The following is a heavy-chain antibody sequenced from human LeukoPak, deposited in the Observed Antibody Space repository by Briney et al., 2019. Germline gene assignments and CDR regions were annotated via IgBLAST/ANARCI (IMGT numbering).Heavy chain of an antibody. Sequence: PGGSLRLSCAASGFTSSSYWMSWVRQAPGKGLEWVANIKQDGSEKYYVDSVKGRFTISRDNAKNSLYLQMNSLRAEDTAVYYCARGQPGRDGYNFFDYWGQGTLVTVSS. D-gene: IGHD5-24*01. CDR3: ARGQPGRDGYNFFDY. CDR2: IKQDGSEK. CDR1: GFTSSSYW. V-gene: IGHV3-7*01. J-gene: IGHJ4*02.